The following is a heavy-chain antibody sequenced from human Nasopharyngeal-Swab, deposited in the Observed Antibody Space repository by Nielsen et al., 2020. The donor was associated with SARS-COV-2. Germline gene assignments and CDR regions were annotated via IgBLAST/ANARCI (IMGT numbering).Heavy chain of an antibody. J-gene: IGHJ4*02. CDR2: IKEDGSEK. V-gene: IGHV3-7*01. CDR3: ARDVGIVGATLDN. CDR1: GFSFSTYW. Sequence: GESLKISCAASGFSFSTYWMSWVRQAPGKGPEWVANIKEDGSEKNYVESVKGRFTISRDNPKNSLYLQMNSLRDEDTAVYYCARDVGIVGATLDNWGQGTLVTVSS. D-gene: IGHD1-26*01.